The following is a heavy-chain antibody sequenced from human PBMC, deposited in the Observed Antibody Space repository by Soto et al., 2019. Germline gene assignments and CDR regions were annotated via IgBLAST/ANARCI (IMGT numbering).Heavy chain of an antibody. CDR3: ARDLSGWYPYCGMDV. CDR1: GGSVSSGSYD. J-gene: IGHJ6*02. Sequence: QVQLQESGPGLVKPSETLSLTCTVSGGSVSSGSYDWSWIRQPPGKGLEWIGYIYYSGSTNYNPSLKSRVTISVDTSKNQFSLKLISVTAADTGVDYCARDLSGWYPYCGMDVWGQGTTVTVSS. CDR2: IYYSGST. V-gene: IGHV4-61*01. D-gene: IGHD6-19*01.